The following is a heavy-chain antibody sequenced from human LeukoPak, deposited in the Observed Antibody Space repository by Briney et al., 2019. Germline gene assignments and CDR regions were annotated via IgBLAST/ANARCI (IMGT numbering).Heavy chain of an antibody. J-gene: IGHJ4*02. Sequence: SETLSLTCTVSGGSISSYYWSWIRQPPGKGLEWIGYISYSGNTNYNPSLKGRVAIPLDTSKSQFSLKLSSVTAADTAVCYCARGGAYCGGHCYLDFDSWGQGTLVTVSS. CDR2: ISYSGNT. CDR1: GGSISSYY. CDR3: ARGGAYCGGHCYLDFDS. D-gene: IGHD2-21*02. V-gene: IGHV4-59*08.